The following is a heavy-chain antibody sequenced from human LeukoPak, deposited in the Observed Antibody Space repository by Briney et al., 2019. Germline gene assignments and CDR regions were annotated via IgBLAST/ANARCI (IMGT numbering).Heavy chain of an antibody. D-gene: IGHD6-13*01. V-gene: IGHV4-39*01. CDR2: IYYSGST. J-gene: IGHJ4*02. CDR1: GGSISSSSYY. CDR3: ARTRIAAAGTLKYYFDY. Sequence: SDTLSLTCTVSGGSISSSSYYWGWIRQPPGKGLEWVGRIYYSGSTYYNPSLKSRVTISVDTSKNQFSLKLSSVTAADTAVYYCARTRIAAAGTLKYYFDYWGQGTLVTVSS.